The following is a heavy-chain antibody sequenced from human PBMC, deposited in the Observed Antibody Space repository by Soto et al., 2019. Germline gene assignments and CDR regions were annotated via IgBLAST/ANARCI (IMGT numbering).Heavy chain of an antibody. Sequence: GESLKISCKGSGYSFTSYWIGWVRQMPGKGLEWMGSIYPGDSDTRYSPSFQGKVTISADKSISTAYLQWSSLKASDTAMYYCARQALAYCRVDCPLGXWGQGTLVTVSX. D-gene: IGHD2-21*02. V-gene: IGHV5-51*01. CDR3: ARQALAYCRVDCPLGX. J-gene: IGHJ4*02. CDR1: GYSFTSYW. CDR2: IYPGDSDT.